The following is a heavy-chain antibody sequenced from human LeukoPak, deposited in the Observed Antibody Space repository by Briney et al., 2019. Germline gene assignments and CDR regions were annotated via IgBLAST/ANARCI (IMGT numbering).Heavy chain of an antibody. J-gene: IGHJ3*02. V-gene: IGHV4-31*03. CDR1: GGSISGGGYY. CDR2: IYYSGST. Sequence: SQTLSLTCTVSGGSISGGGYYWSWIRQHPGKGLEGIGYIYYSGSTSYNPSLKSRVTISVDTSKNQFSLKLSSVPAADTAVYYCARDLGTYYYDSSGSDAFDIWGQGTMVTVSS. D-gene: IGHD3-22*01. CDR3: ARDLGTYYYDSSGSDAFDI.